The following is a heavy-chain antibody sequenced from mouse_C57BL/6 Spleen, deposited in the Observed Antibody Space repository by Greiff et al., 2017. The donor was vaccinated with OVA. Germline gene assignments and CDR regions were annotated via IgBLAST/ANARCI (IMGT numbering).Heavy chain of an antibody. Sequence: DVHLVESGPGLVKPSQSLSLTCSVTGYSITSGYYWNWIRQFPGNKLEWMGYISYDGSNNYNPSLKNRISITRDTSKNQFFLKLNSVTTEDTATYYCARHTFYAMDYWGQGTSVTVSS. CDR3: ARHTFYAMDY. V-gene: IGHV3-6*01. J-gene: IGHJ4*01. CDR2: ISYDGSN. CDR1: GYSITSGYY.